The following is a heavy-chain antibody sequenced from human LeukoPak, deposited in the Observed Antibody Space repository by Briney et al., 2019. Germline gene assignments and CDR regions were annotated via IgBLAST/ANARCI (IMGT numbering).Heavy chain of an antibody. J-gene: IGHJ4*02. CDR3: ARESESYDSSGSTFKY. Sequence: PGGSLRLSCAASGFTFSDYYMSWIRQAPGKGLEWVSYISSSGSTIYYADSVKGRSTISRDNSKNTLYLQMNSLRAEDTAVCYCARESESYDSSGSTFKYWGQGTLVTVSS. CDR1: GFTFSDYY. CDR2: ISSSGSTI. V-gene: IGHV3-11*04. D-gene: IGHD3-22*01.